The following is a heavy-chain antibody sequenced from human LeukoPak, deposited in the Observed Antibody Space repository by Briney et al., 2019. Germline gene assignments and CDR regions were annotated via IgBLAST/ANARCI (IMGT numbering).Heavy chain of an antibody. CDR1: GGTFSSYT. V-gene: IGHV1-69*02. D-gene: IGHD2-2*01. Sequence: SVKVSCKASGGTFSSYTISWVRQAPEQGLEWMGRITPILGIANYAQKFQGRVTITADKSTSTAYMELSSLRSEDTAVYYCARSSSTSLETFSYYWGQGTLVTVSS. J-gene: IGHJ4*02. CDR2: ITPILGIA. CDR3: ARSSSTSLETFSYY.